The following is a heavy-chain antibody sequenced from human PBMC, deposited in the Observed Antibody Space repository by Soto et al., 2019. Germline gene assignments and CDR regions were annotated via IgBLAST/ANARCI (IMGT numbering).Heavy chain of an antibody. Sequence: LSLTFAVYGGSFIGYYCSWIRQPPGKGLEWIGEINHSGSTNYNPSLKSRVTISVDTSKNQFSLKLSSVTAADTAVYYCARGRGASLKDYYYGMDVWGQGTTVTVSS. J-gene: IGHJ6*02. D-gene: IGHD3-16*02. V-gene: IGHV4-34*01. CDR1: GGSFIGYY. CDR3: ARGRGASLKDYYYGMDV. CDR2: INHSGST.